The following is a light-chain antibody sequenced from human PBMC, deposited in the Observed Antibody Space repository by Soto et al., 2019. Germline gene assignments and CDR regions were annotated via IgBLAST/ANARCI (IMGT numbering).Light chain of an antibody. CDR2: GAS. J-gene: IGKJ2*01. CDR1: QSVNIF. Sequence: ENVLTQSPGTLSLSPGERATLSCRASQSVNIFLAWYQQKPGRAPRLLMYGASRRATGIPDRFSGSGSGTDFTLIISRLEPEDFAVYYCQQYGTPLHTFGQGTKLEIK. V-gene: IGKV3-20*01. CDR3: QQYGTPLHT.